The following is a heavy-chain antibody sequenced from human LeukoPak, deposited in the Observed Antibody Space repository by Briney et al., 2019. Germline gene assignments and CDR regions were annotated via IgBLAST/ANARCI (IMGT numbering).Heavy chain of an antibody. CDR1: GGTFSSYA. V-gene: IGHV1-69*13. CDR3: AREDEMATRKDAFDI. J-gene: IGHJ3*02. Sequence: SVKVSCKASGGTFSSYAISWVRQAPGQGLEWMGGIIPIFGTANYAQKFQGRVTITADESTSTAYMELSSLRSEDTAVYYCAREDEMATRKDAFDIWGQGIMVTVSS. D-gene: IGHD5-24*01. CDR2: IIPIFGTA.